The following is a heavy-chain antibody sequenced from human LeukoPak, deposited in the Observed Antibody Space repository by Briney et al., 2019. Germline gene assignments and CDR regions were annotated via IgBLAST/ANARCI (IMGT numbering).Heavy chain of an antibody. CDR3: ARVSPVLRYFGWLDY. CDR2: IYTSGST. V-gene: IGHV4-4*07. Sequence: SETLSLTCTVSGGSISSYYWSWIRQPAGKGLEWIGRIYTSGSTNYNPSLKSRVTMSVDTSKNQFSLKLSSVTAADTAVYYCARVSPVLRYFGWLDYWGQGTLVTVSS. CDR1: GGSISSYY. J-gene: IGHJ4*02. D-gene: IGHD3-9*01.